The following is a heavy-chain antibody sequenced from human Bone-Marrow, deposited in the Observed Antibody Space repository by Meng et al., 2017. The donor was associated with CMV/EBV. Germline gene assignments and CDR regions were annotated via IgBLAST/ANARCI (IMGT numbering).Heavy chain of an antibody. V-gene: IGHV5-51*01. CDR1: GYNFTNYW. J-gene: IGHJ4*02. CDR3: ARVGDQNVVGFDY. CDR2: IYPADSDI. Sequence: GGSLRLSCKGSGYNFTNYWIGWVRQMPGKGLEWMGIIYPADSDIRSSPSFQGQVSISVDKSISTAYLQWSSLKASDTAIYYCARVGDQNVVGFDYWGQGTLVTVSS. D-gene: IGHD2-2*01.